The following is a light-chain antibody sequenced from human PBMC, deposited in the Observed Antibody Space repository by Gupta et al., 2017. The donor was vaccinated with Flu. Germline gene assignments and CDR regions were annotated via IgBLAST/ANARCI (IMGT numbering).Light chain of an antibody. J-gene: IGLJ1*01. Sequence: QSALTQPASVSGSPGQSITISCSDVGSYSLVSWYQQHPGKAPKLIIYEGYKRPSGVSDRFSGSKSGNTASLTISGLQAEDEAEYHCCSYAGRSTFVFGSGTKVT. CDR3: CSYAGRSTFV. CDR2: EGY. CDR1: DVGSYSL. V-gene: IGLV2-23*01.